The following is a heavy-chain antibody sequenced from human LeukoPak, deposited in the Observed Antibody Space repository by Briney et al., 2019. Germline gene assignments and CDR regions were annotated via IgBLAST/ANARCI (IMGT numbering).Heavy chain of an antibody. CDR2: IYYSGST. D-gene: IGHD3-10*01. Sequence: PSETLSLTCTVSSASITSSPYFWGWIRQPPGKGLEWIGSIYYSGSTYYNPSLKSRVTISVDTSKNQFSLKLSSVTAADTAVYYCARDPAAEGSYFDYWGQGTLVTVSS. V-gene: IGHV4-39*07. CDR1: SASITSSPYF. J-gene: IGHJ4*02. CDR3: ARDPAAEGSYFDY.